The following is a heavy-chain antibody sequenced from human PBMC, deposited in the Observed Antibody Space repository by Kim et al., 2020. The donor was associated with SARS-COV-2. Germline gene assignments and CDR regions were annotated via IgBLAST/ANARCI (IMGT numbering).Heavy chain of an antibody. V-gene: IGHV3-23*01. Sequence: GGSLRVSCAASGFTFSSYTMSWVRQAPGKGLEWVSGISGSGGSTYYADSVKGRFTISRDNSKNTLFLQMNSLRAEDTAVYYCAKDRRDGYMTDFDYWGQGTLVTVSS. CDR2: ISGSGGST. CDR1: GFTFSSYT. CDR3: AKDRRDGYMTDFDY. J-gene: IGHJ4*02. D-gene: IGHD5-12*01.